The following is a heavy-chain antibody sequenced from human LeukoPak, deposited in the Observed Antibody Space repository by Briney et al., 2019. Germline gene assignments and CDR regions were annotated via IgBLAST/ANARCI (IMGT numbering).Heavy chain of an antibody. V-gene: IGHV4-30-4*01. Sequence: SETLSLTCTVSGGSISSGAYFWSWIRQHPGKGLEWIGYIYYSGSTYYNPSLESRLTISLDTSKNQFSLKLSSASAADTAVYYCARDLGGYDWDAFDIWGQGTMVTVSS. D-gene: IGHD5-12*01. J-gene: IGHJ3*02. CDR1: GGSISSGAYF. CDR2: IYYSGST. CDR3: ARDLGGYDWDAFDI.